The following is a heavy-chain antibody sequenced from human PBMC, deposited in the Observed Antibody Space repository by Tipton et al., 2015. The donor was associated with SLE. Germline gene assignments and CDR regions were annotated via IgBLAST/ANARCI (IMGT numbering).Heavy chain of an antibody. CDR2: IYSGGSRT. CDR1: GFTFGSYA. D-gene: IGHD2-21*01. CDR3: AKDGTDCGGDCYYDWHFDL. J-gene: IGHJ2*01. Sequence: SLRLSCAASGFTFGSYATSWVRQAPGKGLEWVSVIYSGGSRTYYADSVKGRFTISRENSKNTLYLQMHSLRAEDTAVYYCAKDGTDCGGDCYYDWHFDLWGRGTLVTVSS. V-gene: IGHV3-23*03.